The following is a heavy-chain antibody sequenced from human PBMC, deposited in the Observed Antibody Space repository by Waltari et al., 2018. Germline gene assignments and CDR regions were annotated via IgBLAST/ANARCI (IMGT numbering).Heavy chain of an antibody. V-gene: IGHV1-8*02. CDR1: GSTVIHYD. CDR3: ARGRDVFANFDYNWFDP. D-gene: IGHD2-21*01. Sequence: QVQLVQSGADVLKPGASVKVSCQTSGSTVIHYDINWVRQAAGQGLEWMGWVKPNTGATAYAQKFQGRITMTWDTAISTAYMELTNLRSDDTAVLYCARGRDVFANFDYNWFDPWGQGTLVTVSS. CDR2: VKPNTGAT. J-gene: IGHJ5*02.